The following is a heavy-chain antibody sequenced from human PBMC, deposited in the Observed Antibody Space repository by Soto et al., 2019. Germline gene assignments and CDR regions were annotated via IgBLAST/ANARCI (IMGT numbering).Heavy chain of an antibody. CDR3: ARQPTTGDTDLWFDP. CDR1: GGSISTSRSY. CDR2: IFYSGST. D-gene: IGHD2-21*01. J-gene: IGHJ5*02. V-gene: IGHV4-39*01. Sequence: QLQLLESGPGLVKASETLSLTCNVSGGSISTSRSYWAWIRQPPGKGLEWLADIFYSGSTYYNPSLASRVTVSVDTSQNEFSLKLRSVTAADTAVYYCARQPTTGDTDLWFDPWGQENLVTVSS.